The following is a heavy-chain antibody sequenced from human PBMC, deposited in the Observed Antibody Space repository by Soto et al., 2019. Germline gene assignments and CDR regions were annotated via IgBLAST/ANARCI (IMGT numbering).Heavy chain of an antibody. Sequence: SETLSLTCTVSGGSISSSSYYWGWIRQPPGKGLEWIGSIYYSGSTYYNPSLKSRVTISVDTSKNQFSLKLSSVTAADTAVYYRASSGPTIFGVVIYPLDPWGQGTLVT. D-gene: IGHD3-3*01. CDR2: IYYSGST. J-gene: IGHJ5*02. CDR1: GGSISSSSYY. CDR3: ASSGPTIFGVVIYPLDP. V-gene: IGHV4-39*01.